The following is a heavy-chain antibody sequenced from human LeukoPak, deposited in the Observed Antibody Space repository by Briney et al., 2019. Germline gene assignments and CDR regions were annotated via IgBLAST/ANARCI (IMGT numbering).Heavy chain of an antibody. V-gene: IGHV4-31*03. CDR3: ARGGYSYGYDY. D-gene: IGHD5-18*01. CDR1: GGFISSGGYY. CDR2: IYYSGST. J-gene: IGHJ4*02. Sequence: SETLSLTCTVSGGFISSGGYYWSWIRQHPGKGLEWIGYIYYSGSTYYNPSLKSRVTISVDTSKNQFSLKLSSVTAADTAVYYCARGGYSYGYDYWGQGTLVTVSS.